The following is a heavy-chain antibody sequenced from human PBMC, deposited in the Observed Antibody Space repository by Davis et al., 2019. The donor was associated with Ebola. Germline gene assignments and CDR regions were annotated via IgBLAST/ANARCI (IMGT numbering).Heavy chain of an antibody. CDR3: ARDLSDILFYGMDV. CDR2: INAYNGNT. V-gene: IGHV1-18*01. J-gene: IGHJ6*02. Sequence: ASVKVSCKASGYSFITYGINWVRQAPGQGLEWMGWINAYNGNTQYAQKLQGRVTITTDTSTSTAYMELRSLRSDDTAVYFCARDLSDILFYGMDVWGQGTTVTVSS. CDR1: GYSFITYG. D-gene: IGHD2-21*01.